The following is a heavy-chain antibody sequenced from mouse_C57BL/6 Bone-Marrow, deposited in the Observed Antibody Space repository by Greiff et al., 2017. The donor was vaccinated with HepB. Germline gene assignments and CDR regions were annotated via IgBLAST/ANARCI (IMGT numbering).Heavy chain of an antibody. V-gene: IGHV3-6*01. CDR2: ISYDGSN. CDR3: ARNYYGSSPLAY. J-gene: IGHJ3*01. Sequence: EVQLQESGPGLVKPSQSLSLTCSVTGYSITSGYYWNWIRQFPGNKLEWMGYISYDGSNNYNPSLKNRISITRDTSKNQFFLKLNSVTTEDTATYYCARNYYGSSPLAYWGQGTLVTVSA. CDR1: GYSITSGYY. D-gene: IGHD1-1*01.